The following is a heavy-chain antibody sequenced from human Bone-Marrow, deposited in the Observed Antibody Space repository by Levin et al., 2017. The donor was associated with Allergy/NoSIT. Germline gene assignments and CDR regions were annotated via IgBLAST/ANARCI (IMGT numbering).Heavy chain of an antibody. D-gene: IGHD6-13*01. CDR3: AREGIAAAGYYFDY. CDR1: GFTFSSYS. Sequence: GESLKISCAASGFTFSSYSMNWVRQAPGKGLEWVSSISSSSSYIYYADSVKGRFTISRDNAKNSLYLQMNSLRAEDTAVYYCAREGIAAAGYYFDYWGQGTLVTVSS. CDR2: ISSSSSYI. V-gene: IGHV3-21*01. J-gene: IGHJ4*02.